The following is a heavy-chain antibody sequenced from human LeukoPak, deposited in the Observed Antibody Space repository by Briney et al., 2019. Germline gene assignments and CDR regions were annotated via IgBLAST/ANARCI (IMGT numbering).Heavy chain of an antibody. V-gene: IGHV3-30-3*01. CDR2: ISYDGSNK. D-gene: IGHD3-22*01. CDR1: GFTFSSYA. J-gene: IGHJ4*02. CDR3: AREDDSRGDKIDY. Sequence: PGRSLRLSCAASGFTFSSYAMHWVRQAPGKGLEWVAVISYDGSNKYYPDSVKGRFTISRDNSKNTLYLQMNSLRAEDTAVYYCAREDDSRGDKIDYWGQGTLVTVSS.